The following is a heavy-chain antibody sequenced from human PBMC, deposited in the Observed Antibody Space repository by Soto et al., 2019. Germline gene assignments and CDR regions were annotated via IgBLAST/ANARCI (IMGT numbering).Heavy chain of an antibody. CDR1: GYSFTSYW. Sequence: GESLKISCKGSGYSFTSYWISWVRQMPGKGLEWMGRIDPSDSYTNYSPSFQGHVTISADKSISTAYLQWSSLKASDTAMYYCARRVVGATLHYYYYYGMDVWGQGTTVTGSS. J-gene: IGHJ6*02. D-gene: IGHD1-26*01. V-gene: IGHV5-10-1*01. CDR2: IDPSDSYT. CDR3: ARRVVGATLHYYYYYGMDV.